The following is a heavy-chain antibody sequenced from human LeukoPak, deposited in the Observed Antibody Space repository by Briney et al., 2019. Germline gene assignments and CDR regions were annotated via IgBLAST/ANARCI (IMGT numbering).Heavy chain of an antibody. Sequence: GGSLRLSCAASGFTFGDYGMSWVRQAPGKGLEWVSGINWNGGSTGYADSVKGRFALSRYNAKNSLYLQMNSLRAEDTAVYYCARDHHRRLYDSQARNPFDIWGQGTLVTVSS. J-gene: IGHJ3*02. D-gene: IGHD3-22*01. V-gene: IGHV3-20*04. CDR2: INWNGGST. CDR1: GFTFGDYG. CDR3: ARDHHRRLYDSQARNPFDI.